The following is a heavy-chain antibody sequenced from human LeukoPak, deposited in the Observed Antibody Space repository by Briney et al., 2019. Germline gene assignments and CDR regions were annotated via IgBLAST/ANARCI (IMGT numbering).Heavy chain of an antibody. Sequence: ASVKVSCKASGYTFTSYYMHWVRQAPGQGLEWMGWINPNSGGANYAQKFQGRVTMTRDTSISAAYMELSRLRSDDTAVYYCAIIGSRIVATTDAFDIWGQGTMVTVSS. J-gene: IGHJ3*02. V-gene: IGHV1-2*02. D-gene: IGHD5-12*01. CDR1: GYTFTSYY. CDR2: INPNSGGA. CDR3: AIIGSRIVATTDAFDI.